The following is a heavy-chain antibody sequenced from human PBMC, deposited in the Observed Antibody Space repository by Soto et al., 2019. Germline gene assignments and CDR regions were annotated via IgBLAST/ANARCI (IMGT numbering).Heavy chain of an antibody. D-gene: IGHD3-22*01. CDR3: AAGKYYYDSSGYGHYYFDY. J-gene: IGHJ4*02. CDR2: IYYSGST. Sequence: PSETLSLTCSVSGGSVGSGSYYWSWIRQPPGKGLEFIAYIYYSGSTNYNPSLKSRVTISVDTSKNQFSLKLSSVTAADTAVYYCAAGKYYYDSSGYGHYYFDYWGQGTLVTVSS. V-gene: IGHV4-61*01. CDR1: GGSVGSGSYY.